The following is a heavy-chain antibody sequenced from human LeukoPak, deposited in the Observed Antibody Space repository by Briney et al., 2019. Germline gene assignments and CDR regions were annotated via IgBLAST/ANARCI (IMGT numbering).Heavy chain of an antibody. CDR3: ARRIYSSSWYPFDY. Sequence: PGGSLRLSCAASGFTVSSNYMSWVRQAPGKWLEWVSVIYSGGSTYYADSVKGRFTISRDNSKNTLYLQMNSLRAEDTAVYYCARRIYSSSWYPFDYWGQGTLVTVSS. CDR1: GFTVSSNY. J-gene: IGHJ4*02. CDR2: IYSGGST. V-gene: IGHV3-53*01. D-gene: IGHD6-13*01.